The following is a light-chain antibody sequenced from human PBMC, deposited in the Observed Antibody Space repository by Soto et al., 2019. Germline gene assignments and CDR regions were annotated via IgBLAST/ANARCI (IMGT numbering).Light chain of an antibody. Sequence: DIQMTQSPSSLSASVGDRVTITCQASQDIKNYLNWYQQKPGKAPNLLIYDASNLKAGVPSRFSGSGSGTDFTFTISSLQPQDVATYYCQHYDHLPPLSFGGGTKVEI. J-gene: IGKJ4*01. CDR2: DAS. V-gene: IGKV1-33*01. CDR1: QDIKNY. CDR3: QHYDHLPPLS.